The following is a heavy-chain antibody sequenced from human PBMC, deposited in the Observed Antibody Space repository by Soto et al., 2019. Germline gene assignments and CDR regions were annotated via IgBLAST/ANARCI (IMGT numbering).Heavy chain of an antibody. CDR3: ARFFFFQSEDGIRDTVPVSAFLLNRSSDL. J-gene: IGHJ2*01. CDR2: INHSGST. Sequence: GKGLEWIGEINHSGSTNYNPALKSRVTISVDTSKNQFSLKLRSVTAADTAVYYCARFFFFQSEDGIRDTVPVSAFLLNRSSDL. D-gene: IGHD2-15*01. V-gene: IGHV4-34*01.